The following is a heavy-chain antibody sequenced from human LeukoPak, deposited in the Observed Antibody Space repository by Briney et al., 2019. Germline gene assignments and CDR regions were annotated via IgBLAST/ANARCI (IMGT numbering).Heavy chain of an antibody. CDR1: GFTFISYG. V-gene: IGHV3-30*02. J-gene: IGHJ4*02. Sequence: GGSLRLSCAASGFTFISYGMHWVRQAPGKGLEWVAFIRFDGSNEYYADSVKGRFTISRDNSKNTLSLQMNSLRAEDTAVYYCAKGANLRYFDWLHFDYWGQGTLVTVSS. D-gene: IGHD3-9*01. CDR2: IRFDGSNE. CDR3: AKGANLRYFDWLHFDY.